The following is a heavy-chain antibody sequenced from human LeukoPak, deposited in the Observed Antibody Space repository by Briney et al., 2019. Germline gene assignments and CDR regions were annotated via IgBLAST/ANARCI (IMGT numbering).Heavy chain of an antibody. J-gene: IGHJ4*02. CDR1: GHTFTSYG. Sequence: GASVKVSCKASGHTFTSYGISWVRQAPGQGLEWMGWISAYNGNTNYAQKLQGRVTMTADTSTNTAYMELRSLRSDDTAVYYCARESRYCSSTSCYAYWGQGTLVTVSS. CDR3: ARESRYCSSTSCYAY. D-gene: IGHD2-2*01. CDR2: ISAYNGNT. V-gene: IGHV1-18*01.